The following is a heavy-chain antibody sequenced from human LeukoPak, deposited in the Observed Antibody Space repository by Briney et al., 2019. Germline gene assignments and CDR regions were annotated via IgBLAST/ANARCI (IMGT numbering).Heavy chain of an antibody. CDR3: ARDGDSGSYIDY. CDR1: GGSISSNY. D-gene: IGHD1-26*01. CDR2: IYTSGST. J-gene: IGHJ4*02. V-gene: IGHV4-4*07. Sequence: SETLTLTCTVSGGSISSNYWSWIRQPAGKGLEWIGRIYTSGSTNYNPSLTSRITISVDTTKNQFSLQLSSVTAADTAVYYCARDGDSGSYIDYWGQGTLVTVSS.